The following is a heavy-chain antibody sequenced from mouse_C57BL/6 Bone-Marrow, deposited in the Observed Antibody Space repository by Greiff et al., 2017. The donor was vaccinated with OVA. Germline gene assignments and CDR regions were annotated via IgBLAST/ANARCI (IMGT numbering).Heavy chain of an antibody. CDR3: TRRGYSNDYAMDD. V-gene: IGHV6-6*01. J-gene: IGHJ4*01. D-gene: IGHD2-5*01. CDR2: IRNKANNHAT. CDR1: GFTFSDAW. Sequence: EVKVEESGGGLVQPGGSMKLSCAASGFTFSDAWMDWVRQSPEKGLEWVAEIRNKANNHATYYAESVKGRFTISRDDSKSSVYLQMNSLRAEDTGIYDCTRRGYSNDYAMDDWGQGTSVTVSS.